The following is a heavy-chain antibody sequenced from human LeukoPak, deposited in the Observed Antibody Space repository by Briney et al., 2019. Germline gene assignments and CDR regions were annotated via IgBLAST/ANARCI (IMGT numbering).Heavy chain of an antibody. CDR2: IYYGGST. CDR3: AREFDYEGVDP. V-gene: IGHV4-38-2*02. Sequence: SETLSLTCSVSGYSISSGYYWGWIRQPPGKGLEWIGSIYYGGSTYYNPSLKSRVTISVDTSKNQFSLELSSLTAADTAVYYCAREFDYEGVDPWGQGTLVTVSS. CDR1: GYSISSGYY. J-gene: IGHJ5*02. D-gene: IGHD4-17*01.